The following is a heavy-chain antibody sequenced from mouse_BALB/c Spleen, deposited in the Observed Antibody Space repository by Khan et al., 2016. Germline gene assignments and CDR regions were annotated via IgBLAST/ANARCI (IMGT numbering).Heavy chain of an antibody. CDR1: GFTFNTNA. V-gene: IGHV10S3*01. CDR3: GRAPLKSCAIDY. Sequence: EVQLVETGGGLVQPKGSLKLSCAASGFTFNTNAMKWVRQAPGKGLEWVARIRSKSNNYATYYADSVKDRFTISRDDSQSMLYLQMNNLKTEDTAMYYGGRAPLKSCAIDYWGQGTSATVS. CDR2: IRSKSNNYAT. J-gene: IGHJ4*01.